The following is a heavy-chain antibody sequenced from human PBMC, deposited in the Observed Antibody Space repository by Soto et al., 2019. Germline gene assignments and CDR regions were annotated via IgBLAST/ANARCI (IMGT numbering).Heavy chain of an antibody. CDR1: GFNCIGPA. CDR3: TRLNGIDGYNFPRDI. D-gene: IGHD5-12*01. J-gene: IGHJ3*02. V-gene: IGHV3-73*01. CDR2: IRSKANSYAT. Sequence: PGLPKRHCNTASGFNCIGPAMHWVSQATGKGLEWVGRIRSKANSYATAYAASVKGRFTISRDDSKNTAYLQMNSLKTEDTAVYYCTRLNGIDGYNFPRDIWVQGTMVTVSS.